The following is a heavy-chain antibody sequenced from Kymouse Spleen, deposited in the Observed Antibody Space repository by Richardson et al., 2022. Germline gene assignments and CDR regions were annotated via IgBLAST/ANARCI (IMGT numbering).Heavy chain of an antibody. CDR2: IWYDGSNK. Sequence: QVQLVESGGGVVQPGRSLRLSCAASGFTFSSYGMHWVRQAPGKGLEWVAVIWYDGSNKYYADSVKGRFTISRDNSKNTLYLQMNSLRAEDTAVYYCARDPDYDFWSGYYPYYYYYGMDVWGQGTTVTVSS. J-gene: IGHJ6*02. CDR3: ARDPDYDFWSGYYPYYYYYGMDV. CDR1: GFTFSSYG. V-gene: IGHV3-33*01. D-gene: IGHD3-3*01.